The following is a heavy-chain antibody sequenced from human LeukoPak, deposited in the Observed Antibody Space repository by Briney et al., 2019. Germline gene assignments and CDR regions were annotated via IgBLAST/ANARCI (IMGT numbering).Heavy chain of an antibody. V-gene: IGHV3-72*01. CDR3: TRGYCSSTKCPIYYGMDV. Sequence: GGSLRLSCAASGFIFSDYYMDWVRQAPGKGLEWVGRSRNKPNSYTTEYAASVKGRLTISRDESKNSVDLQMNSLKIEDTAVYYCTRGYCSSTKCPIYYGMDVWGQGTTVTVSS. J-gene: IGHJ6*02. D-gene: IGHD2-2*01. CDR1: GFIFSDYY. CDR2: SRNKPNSYTT.